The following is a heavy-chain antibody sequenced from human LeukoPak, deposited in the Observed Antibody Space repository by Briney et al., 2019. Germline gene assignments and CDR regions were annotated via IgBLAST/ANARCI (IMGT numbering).Heavy chain of an antibody. CDR3: AKDMEMATILEGPSADY. Sequence: GGSLRLSCAASGFTFSSYGMHWVRQAPGKGLEWVAVISYDGSNKYYADSVKGRFTISRDNSKNTLYLQMNSLRAEDTAVYYCAKDMEMATILEGPSADYRGQGTLVTVSS. J-gene: IGHJ4*02. V-gene: IGHV3-30*18. CDR2: ISYDGSNK. D-gene: IGHD5-24*01. CDR1: GFTFSSYG.